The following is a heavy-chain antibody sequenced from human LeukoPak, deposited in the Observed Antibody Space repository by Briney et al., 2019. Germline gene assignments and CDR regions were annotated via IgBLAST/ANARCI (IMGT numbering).Heavy chain of an antibody. V-gene: IGHV3-7*01. CDR3: ARDGDGLIFPTDS. CDR2: MNEEASRI. J-gene: IGHJ4*02. CDR1: GFIFNNYW. Sequence: GGSLRLSCAASGFIFNNYWMSWVRQAPGKGLEWVANMNEEASRIYYLDSVKGRFTISRDNAKNSLFLQMNSLRAEDTAVYYCARDGDGLIFPTDSRGQGTLVTVSS. D-gene: IGHD2-21*01.